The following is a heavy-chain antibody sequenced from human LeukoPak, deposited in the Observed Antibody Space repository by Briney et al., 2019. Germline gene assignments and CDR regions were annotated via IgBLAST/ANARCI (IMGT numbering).Heavy chain of an antibody. CDR2: ISGTGGSI. CDR1: GFTFTSYA. V-gene: IGHV3-23*01. J-gene: IGHJ4*02. D-gene: IGHD3-22*01. CDR3: AKESGDDSSGYYEVFDY. Sequence: GGSLRLSCTASGFTFTSYAMSWVRQAPGKGLEWVSVISGTGGSINHADSVKGRFTISRDNSKNTLYLQMNSLRAEDTAVYYCAKESGDDSSGYYEVFDYWGQGTLVTVSS.